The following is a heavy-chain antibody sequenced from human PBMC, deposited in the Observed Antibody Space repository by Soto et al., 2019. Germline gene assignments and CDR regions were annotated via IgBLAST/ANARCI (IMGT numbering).Heavy chain of an antibody. J-gene: IGHJ6*03. CDR3: ARRARPDFYYMDV. CDR2: ISSKGVGT. Sequence: EVQLAESGGGLAQPGGSLRLSCAASGFTIRGYAMDGVRQAPGKGLEYVSGISSKGVGTYYANSVQGRFTISRDNSKNTVYLQMGSLRPEDMAVYYCARRARPDFYYMDVWGKGTTVTVSS. CDR1: GFTIRGYA. D-gene: IGHD6-6*01. V-gene: IGHV3-64*01.